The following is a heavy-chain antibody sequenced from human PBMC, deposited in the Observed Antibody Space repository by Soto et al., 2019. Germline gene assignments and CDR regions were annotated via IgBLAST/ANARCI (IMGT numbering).Heavy chain of an antibody. Sequence: PGGSLRLSCVGSGYTFSSFAMSWVRQAPGRGLEWVSGISGSGETTWDADSVKGRFIISRDNSKNTLYLEMKSLRAEDTALYYCAKDRARAKWGLPAFDIWGQGTTVTVSS. V-gene: IGHV3-23*01. CDR2: ISGSGETT. CDR3: AKDRARAKWGLPAFDI. D-gene: IGHD1-26*01. J-gene: IGHJ3*02. CDR1: GYTFSSFA.